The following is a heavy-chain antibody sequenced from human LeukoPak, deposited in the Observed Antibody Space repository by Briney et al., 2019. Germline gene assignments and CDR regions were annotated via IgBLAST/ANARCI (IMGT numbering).Heavy chain of an antibody. V-gene: IGHV3-23*01. CDR2: ISGSGGST. CDR3: AKCRVTGYSSSWYYFDY. Sequence: PGGSLRLSCAASGFTFSSYAMIWVRQAPGKGLEWVSAISGSGGSTYYADSVKGRFTISRDNSKNTLYLQMNSLRAEDTAVYYCAKCRVTGYSSSWYYFDYWGQGTLVTVSS. D-gene: IGHD6-13*01. CDR1: GFTFSSYA. J-gene: IGHJ4*02.